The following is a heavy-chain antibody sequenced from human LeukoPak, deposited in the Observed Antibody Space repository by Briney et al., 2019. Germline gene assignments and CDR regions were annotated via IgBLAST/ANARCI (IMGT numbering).Heavy chain of an antibody. J-gene: IGHJ5*02. CDR3: ARDPPNWIFSASENWFDP. Sequence: GGSLRLSCAASGFTFSSYWMSWVRQAPGKGLEWVANIKQDGSEKYYVDSVKGRFTISRDNAKNSLYLQMNSLRAEDTAVYYCARDPPNWIFSASENWFDPWGQGTLVTVSS. D-gene: IGHD1-20*01. CDR2: IKQDGSEK. V-gene: IGHV3-7*01. CDR1: GFTFSSYW.